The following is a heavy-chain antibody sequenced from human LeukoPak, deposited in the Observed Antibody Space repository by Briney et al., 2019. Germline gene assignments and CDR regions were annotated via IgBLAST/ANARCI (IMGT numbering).Heavy chain of an antibody. D-gene: IGHD1-26*01. CDR3: TTVKRGWSYKPREYYYYYMDV. Sequence: GGSLRLSCAASGFTFSNAWMSWVRQAPGKGLEWVGRIKSKTDGGTTDYAAPVKGRFTISRDDSKNTLYLQINSLKTEDTAVYYCTTVKRGWSYKPREYYYYYMDVWGKGTTVTVSS. CDR1: GFTFSNAW. V-gene: IGHV3-15*01. CDR2: IKSKTDGGTT. J-gene: IGHJ6*03.